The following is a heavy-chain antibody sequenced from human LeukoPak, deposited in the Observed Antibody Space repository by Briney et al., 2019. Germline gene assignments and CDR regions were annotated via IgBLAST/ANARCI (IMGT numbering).Heavy chain of an antibody. D-gene: IGHD6-19*01. Sequence: GGSLRLSCAASGFTFSSYWVHWVSQAQGEGLGWVSRFNSVGSSTSYADSVKGRFTSARDNAKNTLYLQMNSLRAEDTAVYYCARSQTIAVSFWFYPWGQGTLGTGSS. CDR2: FNSVGSST. CDR1: GFTFSSYW. J-gene: IGHJ5*02. CDR3: ARSQTIAVSFWFYP. V-gene: IGHV3-74*01.